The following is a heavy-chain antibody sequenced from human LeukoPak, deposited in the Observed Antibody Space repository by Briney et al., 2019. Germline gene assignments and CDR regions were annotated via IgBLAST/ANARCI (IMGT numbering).Heavy chain of an antibody. Sequence: SETLSLTCTVSGGSISSYYWSWIRQPPGKGLEWIGYIYYSGSTNYNPSLKSRVTISMDTSKNQFSLKLSSVTAADTAVYYCARGCSSTNCPNWYFDLWGRGTLVTVSS. CDR3: ARGCSSTNCPNWYFDL. CDR1: GGSISSYY. CDR2: IYYSGST. D-gene: IGHD2-2*01. J-gene: IGHJ2*01. V-gene: IGHV4-59*08.